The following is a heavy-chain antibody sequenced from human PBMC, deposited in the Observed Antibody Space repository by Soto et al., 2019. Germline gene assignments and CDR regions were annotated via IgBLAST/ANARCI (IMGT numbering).Heavy chain of an antibody. V-gene: IGHV3-72*01. CDR1: GFTFSDHY. D-gene: IGHD1-26*01. J-gene: IGHJ6*01. CDR2: SRNRVNSHTT. CDR3: TRGLLGGAPSYTFHGMDV. Sequence: EVQLVESGGGLVQPGGSLRLSCAASGFTFSDHYMDWVRQAPGKGLEWVARSRNRVNSHTTEYAASVKGRFTISRDESKISLYLQMNSLKLEDTAVYYCTRGLLGGAPSYTFHGMDVWGQGTTVTVSS.